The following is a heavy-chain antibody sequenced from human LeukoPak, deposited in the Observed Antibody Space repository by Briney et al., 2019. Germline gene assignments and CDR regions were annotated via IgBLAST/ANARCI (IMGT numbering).Heavy chain of an antibody. CDR3: ATNIVVVVAAVDAFDI. CDR2: FSPRGSPI. Sequence: GGSLSLSCAASGFTFSDYYMSWIRQVPGKGLEWVSYFSPRGSPIYYADSVKGRFTTSRDNAKNSLYLQMNSLRAEDTAVYYCATNIVVVVAAVDAFDIWGQGTMVTVSS. D-gene: IGHD2-15*01. J-gene: IGHJ3*02. CDR1: GFTFSDYY. V-gene: IGHV3-11*01.